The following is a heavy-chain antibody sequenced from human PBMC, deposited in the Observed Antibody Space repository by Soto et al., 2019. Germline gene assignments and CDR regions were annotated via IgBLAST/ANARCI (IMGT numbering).Heavy chain of an antibody. Sequence: ASVKVCCKASGYSFATSGISWVRQAPGQGLEWMGWISAYNGNTNYEQKLQDRVTMTTDTSTSTAYLELRSLRSDDTAVYYCARAGHYYDSSGYANWGQGTLVTVSS. CDR3: ARAGHYYDSSGYAN. CDR2: ISAYNGNT. CDR1: GYSFATSG. J-gene: IGHJ4*02. V-gene: IGHV1-18*01. D-gene: IGHD3-22*01.